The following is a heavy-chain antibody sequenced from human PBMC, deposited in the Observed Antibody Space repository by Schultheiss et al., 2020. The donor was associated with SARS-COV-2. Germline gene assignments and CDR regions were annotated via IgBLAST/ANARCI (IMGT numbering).Heavy chain of an antibody. CDR3: ARGLDLEWLLLSYYYGMDV. CDR1: GFTFSDYY. J-gene: IGHJ6*02. D-gene: IGHD3-3*01. Sequence: GGSLRLSCAASGFTFSDYYMSWIRQAPGKGLEWVSYISSSGSTIYYADSVKGRFTISRDNAKNSLYLQMNSLRAEDTAVYYCARGLDLEWLLLSYYYGMDVWGQGTTVTVSS. CDR2: ISSSGSTI. V-gene: IGHV3-11*01.